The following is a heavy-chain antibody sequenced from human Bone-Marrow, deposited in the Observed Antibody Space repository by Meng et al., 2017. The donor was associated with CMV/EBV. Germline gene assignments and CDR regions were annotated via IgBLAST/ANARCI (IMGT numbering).Heavy chain of an antibody. CDR2: IYYSGST. J-gene: IGHJ4*02. CDR3: ASDYCSSTSCYERGWYDY. Sequence: SETLSLTCAVYGGSISSSSYYWGWIRQPPGKGLEWIGSIYYSGSTYYNPSLKSRVTISVDTSKNQFSLKLSSVTAADTAVYYCASDYCSSTSCYERGWYDYWGQGTLVTVSS. V-gene: IGHV4-39*01. CDR1: GGSISSSSYY. D-gene: IGHD2-2*01.